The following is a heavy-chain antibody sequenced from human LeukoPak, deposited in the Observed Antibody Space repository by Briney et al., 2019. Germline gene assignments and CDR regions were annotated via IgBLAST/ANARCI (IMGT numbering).Heavy chain of an antibody. CDR1: GGSISSYY. CDR3: ARDVGYTYYYDSSGYYGDAFDI. CDR2: IYTSGST. V-gene: IGHV4-4*07. J-gene: IGHJ3*02. D-gene: IGHD3-22*01. Sequence: PSETLSLTCTVSGGSISSYYWGWIRQPAGKGLEWIGRIYTSGSTNYNPSLKSRVTMSVDTSKNQFSLKLSSVTAADTAVYYCARDVGYTYYYDSSGYYGDAFDIWGQGTMVTVSS.